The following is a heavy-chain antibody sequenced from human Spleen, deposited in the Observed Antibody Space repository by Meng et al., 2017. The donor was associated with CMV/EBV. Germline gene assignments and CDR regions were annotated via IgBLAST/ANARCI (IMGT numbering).Heavy chain of an antibody. V-gene: IGHV4-31*03. D-gene: IGHD6-19*01. Sequence: SETLSLTCTVSGGSVSSGGYYWTWIRQHPGKGLEYIGYIYYSRNIYYNPSLRSRVTISEDTSKNQFFLKLTSVTAADTAVYYCARIAVALYYYYYGMDVWGQGTTVTVSS. CDR2: IYYSRNI. J-gene: IGHJ6*02. CDR3: ARIAVALYYYYYGMDV. CDR1: GGSVSSGGYY.